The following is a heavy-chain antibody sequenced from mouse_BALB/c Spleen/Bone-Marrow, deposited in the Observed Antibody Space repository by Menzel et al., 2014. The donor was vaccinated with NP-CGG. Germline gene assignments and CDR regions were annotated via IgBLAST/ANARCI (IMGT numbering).Heavy chain of an antibody. CDR3: ARHGSSYAMDY. D-gene: IGHD1-1*01. V-gene: IGHV5-6-2*01. Sequence: EVKLVESGGGSVKLGGSLKLSCAASGFTFXNYYMSWVRQTPEKRLELVAAINRSGGSTYYPDTVKGRFTISRDDAKDTLYLQMSSLKSEDTALYYCARHGSSYAMDYWGQGTSVTVSS. CDR1: GFTFXNYY. CDR2: INRSGGST. J-gene: IGHJ4*01.